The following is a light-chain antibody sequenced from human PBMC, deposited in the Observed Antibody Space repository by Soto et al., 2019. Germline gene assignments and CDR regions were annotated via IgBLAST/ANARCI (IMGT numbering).Light chain of an antibody. CDR3: QQSYSTPYT. CDR1: QTISTW. J-gene: IGKJ5*01. CDR2: DAS. V-gene: IGKV1-39*01. Sequence: DIQVTQSPPTLSASVGDRVTITCRASQTISTWMAWYQQKPGKAPKLLVYDASTLQSGVASRFSGSGSGTDFTLTISSLQPEDFATYYCQQSYSTPYTFGQGTRLEIK.